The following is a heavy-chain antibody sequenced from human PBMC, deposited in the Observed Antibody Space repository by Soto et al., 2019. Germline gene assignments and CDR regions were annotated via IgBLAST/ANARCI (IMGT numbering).Heavy chain of an antibody. V-gene: IGHV3-23*01. CDR2: ITADGGT. J-gene: IGHJ3*02. CDR3: APHVSCSGGSCQYDAFAI. Sequence: EVQVLESGGGLVQPGGSLRLSCEGSGFTVSSHAMTWIRQAPGKGPEWVSTITADGGTYYADSVKGRFAMSSDTSESTLYLQMNSLGAEDTAAYYCAPHVSCSGGSCQYDAFAIRGQGTMVTVSS. CDR1: GFTVSSHA. D-gene: IGHD2-15*01.